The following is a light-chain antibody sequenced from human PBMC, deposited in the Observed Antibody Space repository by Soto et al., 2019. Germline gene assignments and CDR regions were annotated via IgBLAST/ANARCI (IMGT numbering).Light chain of an antibody. V-gene: IGKV2-30*01. J-gene: IGKJ1*01. CDR3: IQGTHGPWT. Sequence: DVVMTQSPLSLPVTLGQPASISCRSSQSLVYSDGNTYLNWFQQGPGQSPRRLIYKVSNRDSGVPDRLSGSGSGTDFTLKISRVEAEDVGVYYCIQGTHGPWTFGKGTKVEIK. CDR2: KVS. CDR1: QSLVYSDGNTY.